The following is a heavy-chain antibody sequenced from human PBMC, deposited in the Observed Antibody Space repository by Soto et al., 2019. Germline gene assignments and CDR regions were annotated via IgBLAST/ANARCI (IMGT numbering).Heavy chain of an antibody. Sequence: QLQLQESGPGLVKPSETLSLTCTVSGGSISSSSYYWGWIRQPPGKGLEWIGSIYYSGSTYYNPSLKSRVTISVDTSKNQFSLKLSSVTAADTAVYYCARHIDYGDYDGDYWGQGTLVTVSS. CDR3: ARHIDYGDYDGDY. CDR1: GGSISSSSYY. D-gene: IGHD4-17*01. CDR2: IYYSGST. V-gene: IGHV4-39*01. J-gene: IGHJ4*02.